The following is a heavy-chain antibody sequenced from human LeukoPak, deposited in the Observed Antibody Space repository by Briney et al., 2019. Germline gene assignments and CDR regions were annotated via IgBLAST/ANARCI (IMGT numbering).Heavy chain of an antibody. CDR2: INAGNGNT. Sequence: ASVKVSCKVSGYTLTELSMHWVRQAPGKGLEWMGWINAGNGNTKYSQKFQGRVTFTRDTSASTAYMELTSLRSEDTAVYYCASVDYGDYWGQGTLVTVSS. CDR3: ASVDYGDY. CDR1: GYTLTELS. J-gene: IGHJ4*02. V-gene: IGHV1-3*01.